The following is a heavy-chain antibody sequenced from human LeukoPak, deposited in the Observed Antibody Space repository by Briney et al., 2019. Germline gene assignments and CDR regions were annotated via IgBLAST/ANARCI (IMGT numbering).Heavy chain of an antibody. V-gene: IGHV3-74*01. CDR1: GFNFASYW. CDR2: IASDGSST. D-gene: IGHD4-23*01. CDR3: ARGRPHGNDY. Sequence: GGSLRLSCAASGFNFASYWMNWVRQAPGKGLVWVSRIASDGSSTTYADSVKGRFSISRDNAKNTLYLQMNSLRVEDTAVYYCARGRPHGNDYWGQGTLVTVSS. J-gene: IGHJ4*02.